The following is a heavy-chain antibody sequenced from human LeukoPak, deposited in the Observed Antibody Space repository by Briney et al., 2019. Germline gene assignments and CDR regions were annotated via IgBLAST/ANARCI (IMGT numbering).Heavy chain of an antibody. Sequence: SETLSLTCTVSGGSISSYYWSWIRQPPGKGLEWIGYIYYSGSTTYNLSLKSRVTISVDSSKNQFSLKLSSVTAADMAVYYCARAVAVAGPDGYYYYGMDVWGQGTTVTVSS. V-gene: IGHV4-59*01. CDR1: GGSISSYY. J-gene: IGHJ6*02. CDR3: ARAVAVAGPDGYYYYGMDV. CDR2: IYYSGST. D-gene: IGHD6-19*01.